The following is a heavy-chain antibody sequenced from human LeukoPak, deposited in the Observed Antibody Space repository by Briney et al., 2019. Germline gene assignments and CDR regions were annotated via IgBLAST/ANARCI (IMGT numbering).Heavy chain of an antibody. CDR2: ISAYNGNT. CDR3: ARAPLGGIAVAGTKYYFVY. Sequence: ASVKVSCTASGYTFTSYGISWVRQAPGQGLEWMGWISAYNGNTNYAQKLQGRVTMTTDTSTSTAYMELRSLRSDDTAVYYCARAPLGGIAVAGTKYYFVYWGQGTLVTVSS. J-gene: IGHJ4*02. D-gene: IGHD6-19*01. V-gene: IGHV1-18*01. CDR1: GYTFTSYG.